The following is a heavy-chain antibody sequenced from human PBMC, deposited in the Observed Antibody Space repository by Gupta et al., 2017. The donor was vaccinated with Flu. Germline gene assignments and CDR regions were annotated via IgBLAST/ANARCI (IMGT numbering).Heavy chain of an antibody. CDR3: AKRGYFDWLSPSYYFDF. Sequence: QVQLVESGGGVFQPGRSLRLSCSASGFAFSSYGMHWVRQAPDKGLEWVSLISADGNDKNYGDSVKGRFTISRDNSKNTLYLQLNSLRTEDTAVYYCAKRGYFDWLSPSYYFDFWGQGTLVTVSS. V-gene: IGHV3-30*18. CDR2: ISADGNDK. D-gene: IGHD3-9*01. J-gene: IGHJ4*02. CDR1: GFAFSSYG.